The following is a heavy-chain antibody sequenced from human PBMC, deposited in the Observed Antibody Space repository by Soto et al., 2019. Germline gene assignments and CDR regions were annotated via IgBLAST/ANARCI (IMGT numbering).Heavy chain of an antibody. D-gene: IGHD2-2*01. V-gene: IGHV3-33*01. Sequence: QVQLVESGGGVVQPGRSLRLSCAASGFTFGSYGMHWVRQAPGKGLEWVAVIWYDGGNKYYADSVKGRFTISRDNSKNTLYLQMNTLGAEDTAVDYCARGSKLGYYGMDVWGQGTTVTVSS. CDR2: IWYDGGNK. CDR3: ARGSKLGYYGMDV. J-gene: IGHJ6*02. CDR1: GFTFGSYG.